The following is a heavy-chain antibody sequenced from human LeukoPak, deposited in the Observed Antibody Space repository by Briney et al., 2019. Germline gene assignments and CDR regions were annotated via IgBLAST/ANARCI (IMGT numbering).Heavy chain of an antibody. Sequence: GGSLRLSCAASGFTFSSYAMHWVRQAPGKGLEWVANMNQDGSAKYYVDSVKGRFAISRDNAKNSLYLQMNNLRAEDTAVYYCARDNNRKDDSWGQGTLVTVSS. D-gene: IGHD1-14*01. CDR1: GFTFSSYA. V-gene: IGHV3-7*01. CDR2: MNQDGSAK. J-gene: IGHJ5*02. CDR3: ARDNNRKDDS.